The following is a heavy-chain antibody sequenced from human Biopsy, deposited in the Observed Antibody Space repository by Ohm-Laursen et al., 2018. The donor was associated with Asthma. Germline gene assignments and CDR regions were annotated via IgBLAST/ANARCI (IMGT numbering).Heavy chain of an antibody. V-gene: IGHV1-2*06. CDR1: GYTFIGCH. D-gene: IGHD6-13*01. CDR3: ARGQKSAGDRWFDP. J-gene: IGHJ5*02. CDR2: INPNSGGT. Sequence: ASVKVSCKASGYTFIGCHIHWMRQASGQGLEWMGRINPNSGGTNYAQKFQGRVTMTRDTSISTAYMEVSSLRSEDTAVYYCARGQKSAGDRWFDPWGQGTLVTVSS.